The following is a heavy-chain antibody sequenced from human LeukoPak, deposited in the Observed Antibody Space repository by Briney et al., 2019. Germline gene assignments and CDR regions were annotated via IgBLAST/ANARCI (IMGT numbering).Heavy chain of an antibody. D-gene: IGHD4-11*01. V-gene: IGHV3-7*01. CDR2: IKEDGVEK. CDR1: GFTFNNYW. Sequence: GGSLRLSCAASGFTFNNYWMTWVRQAPGKGLEWVANIKEDGVEKYYVDSVKGRFTISRDNAKNSLYLQINSLRDEDTAVYYCARGKNSASWGQGTLVIVSS. J-gene: IGHJ5*02. CDR3: ARGKNSAS.